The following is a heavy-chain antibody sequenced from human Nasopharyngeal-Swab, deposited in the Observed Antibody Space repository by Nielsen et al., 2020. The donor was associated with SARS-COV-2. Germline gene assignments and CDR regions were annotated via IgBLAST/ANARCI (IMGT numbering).Heavy chain of an antibody. V-gene: IGHV3-21*01. Sequence: GESLKISCAASGFTFNNYNFNWVRQAPGKGLEWVSSISTSSSYIYYADSVKGRFTISTDNAKTSLYLQMNRLRAEDTAVYYCARDGLDYDFWSAYFMDVWGQGTTVTVSS. J-gene: IGHJ6*02. CDR2: ISTSSSYI. CDR1: GFTFNNYN. D-gene: IGHD3-3*01. CDR3: ARDGLDYDFWSAYFMDV.